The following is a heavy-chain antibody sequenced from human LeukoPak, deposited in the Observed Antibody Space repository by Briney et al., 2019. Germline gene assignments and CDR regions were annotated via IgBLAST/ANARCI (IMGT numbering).Heavy chain of an antibody. J-gene: IGHJ4*02. D-gene: IGHD3-22*01. CDR3: ATRGFYYDGYFDY. Sequence: SETLSLTCTVSGGSISSGGYYWSWIRQHPGKGLEWIGYIYYSGSTYYNPSLKSRVIISVDTSKNQFSLKLSSVTAADTAVYYCATRGFYYDGYFDYWGQGTLVTVSS. V-gene: IGHV4-31*03. CDR1: GGSISSGGYY. CDR2: IYYSGST.